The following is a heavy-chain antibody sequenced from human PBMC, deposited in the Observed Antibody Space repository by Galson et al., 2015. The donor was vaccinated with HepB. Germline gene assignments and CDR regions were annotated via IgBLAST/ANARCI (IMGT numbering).Heavy chain of an antibody. Sequence: SVKVSCKASGGTFSSYTISWVRQAPGQGLEWMGRIIPILGIANYAQKFQGRVTITADKSTSTAYMELSSLRSEDTAVYYCARDPSPIYYDSSGSHTDYWGQGTLVTVSS. CDR1: GGTFSSYT. CDR2: IIPILGIA. V-gene: IGHV1-69*04. J-gene: IGHJ4*02. D-gene: IGHD3-22*01. CDR3: ARDPSPIYYDSSGSHTDY.